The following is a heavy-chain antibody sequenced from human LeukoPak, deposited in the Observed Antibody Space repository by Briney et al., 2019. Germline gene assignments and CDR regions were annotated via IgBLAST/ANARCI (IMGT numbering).Heavy chain of an antibody. J-gene: IGHJ4*02. CDR1: GFTFSSYS. D-gene: IGHD3-10*01. Sequence: GGSLRLSCAASGFTFSSYSMNWVRQAPGKGLEWVSYISSYGSTVYYADSVKGRFTISRDNAKNSLYLQMTSLRADDTAVYYCVRSYYYGSGSLDFWGQGTLVTVSS. V-gene: IGHV3-48*04. CDR2: ISSYGSTV. CDR3: VRSYYYGSGSLDF.